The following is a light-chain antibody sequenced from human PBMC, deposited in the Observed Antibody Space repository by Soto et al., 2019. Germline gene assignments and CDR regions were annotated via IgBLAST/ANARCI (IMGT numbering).Light chain of an antibody. CDR3: QQYGSSRT. CDR1: QSVSNTY. J-gene: IGKJ1*01. Sequence: EIVLTQSPGTLPLSPGESATLSCRASQSVSNTYLAWYQQKPDQAPRLLIYGASSRATGIPDRFSGSGSGTDFTLTISRLEPEDFAVYYCQQYGSSRTFGQGTKVEIK. CDR2: GAS. V-gene: IGKV3-20*01.